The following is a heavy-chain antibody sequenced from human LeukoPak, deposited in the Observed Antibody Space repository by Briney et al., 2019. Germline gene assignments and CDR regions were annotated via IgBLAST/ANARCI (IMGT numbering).Heavy chain of an antibody. CDR3: ARSGYSSGWYHY. V-gene: IGHV4-59*01. CDR1: GGSFSGYY. J-gene: IGHJ4*02. Sequence: TTSETLSLTCAVYGGSFSGYYWSWIRQPPGKGLEWIGYIYYSGSTNYNPSLKSRVTISVDTSKNQFSLKLSSVTAADTAVYYCARSGYSSGWYHYWGQGTLVTVSS. CDR2: IYYSGST. D-gene: IGHD6-19*01.